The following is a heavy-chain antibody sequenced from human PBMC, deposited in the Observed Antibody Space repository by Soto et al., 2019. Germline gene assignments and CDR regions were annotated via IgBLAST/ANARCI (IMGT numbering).Heavy chain of an antibody. D-gene: IGHD6-6*01. V-gene: IGHV4-30-2*01. J-gene: IGHJ3*02. Sequence: SETLSLTCAVSGGSISSGGYSWSWIRQPPGKGLEWIGYIYHSGSTYYNPSLKSRVTISVDRSKNQFSLKLSPVTAADTAVYYCASALSIAAPDAFDIWGQGTMVTVSS. CDR3: ASALSIAAPDAFDI. CDR2: IYHSGST. CDR1: GGSISSGGYS.